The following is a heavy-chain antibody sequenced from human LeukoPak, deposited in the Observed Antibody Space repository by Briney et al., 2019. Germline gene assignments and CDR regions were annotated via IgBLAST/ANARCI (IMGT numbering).Heavy chain of an antibody. Sequence: GRSLRLSCAASGFTFSSYGIHWVRQAPGKGLEWVAVISYDGSNKYYADSVKGRFTISRDNSKNTLYLQMNSLRAEDTAVYYCAKAGLWGSGTTYYYYYMDVWGKGTTVTVSS. J-gene: IGHJ6*03. V-gene: IGHV3-30*18. D-gene: IGHD1-14*01. CDR2: ISYDGSNK. CDR3: AKAGLWGSGTTYYYYYMDV. CDR1: GFTFSSYG.